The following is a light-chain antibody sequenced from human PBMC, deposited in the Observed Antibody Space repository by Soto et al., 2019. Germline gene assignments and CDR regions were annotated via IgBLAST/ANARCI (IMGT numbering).Light chain of an antibody. CDR3: QHYDKIPLT. CDR2: DAC. CDR1: QDINSY. V-gene: IGKV1-33*01. J-gene: IGKJ4*01. Sequence: DIQMTQSPSSLSASVGDRVTITCQASQDINSYLAWYQQKPGKAPKFLIFDACNLETGVPSRLSGSGSGTDFTFTISNLQPEDVSTYYCQHYDKIPLTSGGPTTVDSK.